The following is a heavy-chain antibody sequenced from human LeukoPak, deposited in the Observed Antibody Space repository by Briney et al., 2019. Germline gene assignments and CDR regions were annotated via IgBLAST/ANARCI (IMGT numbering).Heavy chain of an antibody. J-gene: IGHJ4*02. CDR2: INPNSGGT. Sequence: ASVKVSCKASGYTFTGYYMHWVRQAPGQGLEWMGWINPNSGGTNYAQKFQGRVTMTRDTSISTAYMELSRLRSDDAAVYYCAREGSSWYSVDYWGQGTLVTVSS. CDR1: GYTFTGYY. V-gene: IGHV1-2*02. D-gene: IGHD6-13*01. CDR3: AREGSSWYSVDY.